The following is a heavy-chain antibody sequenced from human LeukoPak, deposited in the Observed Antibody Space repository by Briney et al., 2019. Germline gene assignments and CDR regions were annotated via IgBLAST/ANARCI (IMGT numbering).Heavy chain of an antibody. Sequence: ASVKVSCKASGYTFTSYDINWVRQATGQGLEWMGWMNPNSGNTGYAQEFQGRVTITRNTSISTAYMELSSLRSEDTAVYYCARGRRRNWFDPWGQGTLVTVSS. CDR1: GYTFTSYD. J-gene: IGHJ5*02. V-gene: IGHV1-8*03. CDR2: MNPNSGNT. CDR3: ARGRRRNWFDP.